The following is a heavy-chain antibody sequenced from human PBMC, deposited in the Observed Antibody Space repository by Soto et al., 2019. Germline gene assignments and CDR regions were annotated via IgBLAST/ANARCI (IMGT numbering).Heavy chain of an antibody. CDR1: GGPMNNYY. Sequence: QVQLQESGPGLVKPSETLSLTCTISGGPMNNYYCSWFRQPRGQGLEWIGYMGYNGFTRYNPSLRRRVAISLDTAQKQVSRNLESVTAADPALYFCSGQGVGELHCLVDVWGQGITVTVSS. CDR3: SGQGVGELHCLVDV. J-gene: IGHJ6*02. D-gene: IGHD4-17*01. V-gene: IGHV4-59*08. CDR2: MGYNGFT.